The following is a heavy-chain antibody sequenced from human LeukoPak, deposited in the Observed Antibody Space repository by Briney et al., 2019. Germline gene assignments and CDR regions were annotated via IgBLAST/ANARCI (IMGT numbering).Heavy chain of an antibody. CDR3: ARTAAAGGIGY. D-gene: IGHD6-13*01. J-gene: IGHJ4*02. Sequence: PGGSLSLSCAASGFTFSSYSMNWVSQAPGKGLEWVSSISSSSSYIYYADSVKGRFTISRDHAKNSLYLQMNSLRAEDTAVYYCARTAAAGGIGYLGQGTLVTVSS. CDR1: GFTFSSYS. CDR2: ISSSSSYI. V-gene: IGHV3-21*01.